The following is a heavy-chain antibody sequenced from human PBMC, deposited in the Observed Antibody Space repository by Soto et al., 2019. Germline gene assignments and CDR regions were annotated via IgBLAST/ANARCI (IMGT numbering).Heavy chain of an antibody. V-gene: IGHV1-2*02. D-gene: IGHD3-16*01. Sequence: QVQLVQSGAEVKKPGASVKVSCKASGYTFTDNQIHWLRRAPGQRLRGMGRIDPKSGDTNFAPTYQGRVTMTRDTSTNTVYMELTRLTSGDTAIYFCARRHLRDYIRWNFDPWGQGTLVTVSS. CDR1: GYTFTDNQ. J-gene: IGHJ5*02. CDR3: ARRHLRDYIRWNFDP. CDR2: IDPKSGDT.